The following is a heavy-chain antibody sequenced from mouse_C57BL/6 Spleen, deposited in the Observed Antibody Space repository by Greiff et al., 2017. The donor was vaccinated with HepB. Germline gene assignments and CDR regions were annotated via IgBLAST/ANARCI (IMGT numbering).Heavy chain of an antibody. CDR1: GFTSSSYP. V-gene: IGHV5-9*01. CDR2: ISGGGGNT. CDR3: ARQGATPYYYAMDY. Sequence: DVKLVESGGGLVKPGGSLKLPCAALGFTSSSYPMSWVRQTPEKRLEWVATISGGGGNTYYPDSVKGRFTISRDNAKNTLYLQMSSLRSEDTALYYCARQGATPYYYAMDYWGQGTSVTVSS. J-gene: IGHJ4*01. D-gene: IGHD3-1*01.